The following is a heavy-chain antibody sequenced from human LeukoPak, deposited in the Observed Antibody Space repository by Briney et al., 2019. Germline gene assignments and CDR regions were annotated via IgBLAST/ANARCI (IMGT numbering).Heavy chain of an antibody. J-gene: IGHJ6*02. D-gene: IGHD2-2*01. V-gene: IGHV4-59*01. CDR2: IYYSGST. CDR1: GGSISSYY. CDR3: ARVRAYQPTPHNYYYGMDV. Sequence: SETLSLTCTVSGGSISSYYWSWIRQPLGKGLEWIGYIYYSGSTNYNPSLKSRVTISVDTSKNQFSLKLSSVTAADTAVYYCARVRAYQPTPHNYYYGMDVWGQGTTVTVSS.